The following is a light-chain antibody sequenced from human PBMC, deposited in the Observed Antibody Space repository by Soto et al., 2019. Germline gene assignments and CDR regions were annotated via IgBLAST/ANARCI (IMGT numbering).Light chain of an antibody. CDR1: SSDVGNYNY. CDR3: SSYTNINTRACV. Sequence: QSALTQPASVSGSPGQSITISCTGTSSDVGNYNYVSWYQQYPGRVPKLLIYMVSNRPSGVSNRFSGSKSGNTASLTISGLQAEDEAEYYCSSYTNINTRACVFGTGTKLTVL. J-gene: IGLJ1*01. V-gene: IGLV2-14*01. CDR2: MVS.